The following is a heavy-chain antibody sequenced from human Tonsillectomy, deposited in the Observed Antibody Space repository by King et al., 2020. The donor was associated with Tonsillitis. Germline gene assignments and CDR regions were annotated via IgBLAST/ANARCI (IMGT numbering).Heavy chain of an antibody. J-gene: IGHJ3*02. CDR3: ARPGSGSFHVFHI. V-gene: IGHV5-51*03. CDR2: IYPGDSDT. D-gene: IGHD1-26*01. Sequence: VQLVESGAEAKKPGESLKISCKGSGYTFSDYWIGWVRQMPGKGLEWMGIIYPGDSDTRYSPSFQGQVTISADKSISTAYLQWSGLKASDTAMYYCARPGSGSFHVFHIWGQGTMVTVSS. CDR1: GYTFSDYW.